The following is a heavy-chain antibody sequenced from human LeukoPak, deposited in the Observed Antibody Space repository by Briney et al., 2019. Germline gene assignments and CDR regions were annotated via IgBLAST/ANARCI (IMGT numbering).Heavy chain of an antibody. V-gene: IGHV1-46*01. D-gene: IGHD3-10*01. Sequence: ASVKVSCKASGYTFTSYYMHWVRQAPGQGLEWMGIINPSGGSTSYAQKFQGRVTMTRDMSTSTVYMELSSLRSEDTAVYYCARAGPIGELLDKSYYYYYVDVWGKGTTVTVSS. CDR2: INPSGGST. CDR3: ARAGPIGELLDKSYYYYYVDV. CDR1: GYTFTSYY. J-gene: IGHJ6*03.